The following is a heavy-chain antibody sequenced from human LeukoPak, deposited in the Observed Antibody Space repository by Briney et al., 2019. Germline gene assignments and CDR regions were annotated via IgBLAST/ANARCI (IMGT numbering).Heavy chain of an antibody. CDR1: GFTFSSSA. CDR2: ISASGGST. Sequence: GGSLRLSCAASGFTFSSSAMSWVRQVPGKGLEWVSGISASGGSTYYADSVRGRFTISRDNSKNTLYVQVNSLRDEDTAVYYCAKEPASSGWFDPWGQGTLVAVSS. V-gene: IGHV3-23*01. D-gene: IGHD6-19*01. J-gene: IGHJ5*02. CDR3: AKEPASSGWFDP.